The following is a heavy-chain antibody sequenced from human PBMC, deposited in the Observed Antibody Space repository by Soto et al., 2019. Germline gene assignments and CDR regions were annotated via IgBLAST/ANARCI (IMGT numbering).Heavy chain of an antibody. CDR2: IYWDDDK. D-gene: IGHD6-6*01. J-gene: IGHJ4*02. V-gene: IGHV2-5*02. CDR3: ARSKYSISSFDY. CDR1: GFSLSTDDVG. Sequence: GPTLVNPTQTLTLTCTFSGFSLSTDDVGVGWIRQPPGKALDWLAVIYWDDDKRYSPSLKGRLTITKDTSKNQVLLTMANMDPVDTATYFCARSKYSISSFDYWGQGALVTVSS.